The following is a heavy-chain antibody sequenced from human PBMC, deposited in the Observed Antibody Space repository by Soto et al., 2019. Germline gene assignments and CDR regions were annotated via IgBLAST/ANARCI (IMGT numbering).Heavy chain of an antibody. D-gene: IGHD2-15*01. CDR2: IYPSDSDT. V-gene: IGHV5-51*01. CDR1: GYSFTSYW. CDR3: ARRFWSCGSCYMDY. J-gene: IGHJ4*02. Sequence: GESLKISCKGSGYSFTSYWIGWVRQMPGKGLEWMGIIYPSDSDTRYSPSFQGQVTISADKSISTAYLQWSSLKASDTAMYYGARRFWSCGSCYMDYWGLGTMVTVSS.